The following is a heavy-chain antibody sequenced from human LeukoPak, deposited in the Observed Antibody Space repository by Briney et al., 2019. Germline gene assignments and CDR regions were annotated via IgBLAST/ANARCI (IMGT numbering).Heavy chain of an antibody. CDR3: ARHPEARNWFDA. Sequence: SETLSLTCTVSRGSISNGDFYWDWIRQSPGKELEWIGNIHYTGNTYYIPSLKGRITMYVDTSKNQSSLKLTSVTAADTAVYYCARHPEARNWFDAWGQGALVTVSS. V-gene: IGHV4-39*01. CDR2: IHYTGNT. J-gene: IGHJ5*02. CDR1: RGSISNGDFY. D-gene: IGHD1-14*01.